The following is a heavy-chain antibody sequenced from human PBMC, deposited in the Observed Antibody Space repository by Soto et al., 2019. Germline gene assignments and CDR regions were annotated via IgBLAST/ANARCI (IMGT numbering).Heavy chain of an antibody. J-gene: IGHJ6*02. CDR1: GFSFDSYG. Sequence: GGSLRLSCAGSGFSFDSYGMHWVRQAPGKGLEWVATVSFDSKNKYYIDSVEGRFTISRDNSKNMLYLQMNSLRHEDTAVYYCAKESVEATYSYYGMDVWGPGTTVTVSS. CDR2: VSFDSKNK. CDR3: AKESVEATYSYYGMDV. V-gene: IGHV3-30*18. D-gene: IGHD4-4*01.